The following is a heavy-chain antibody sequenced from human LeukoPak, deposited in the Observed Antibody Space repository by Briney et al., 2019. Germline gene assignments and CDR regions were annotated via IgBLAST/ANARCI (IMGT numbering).Heavy chain of an antibody. V-gene: IGHV3-30*02. CDR3: TKGDDYGANTRLPKYNGFNP. Sequence: GGSLRLSCAASGFSISNNAMHWVRQAPGRGLEWVAFIRYDGNNKNYADSVKGRFTISRDNSRDTLYLQMNSLRADDTAVYYCTKGDDYGANTRLPKYNGFNPWGQGTLVTVSS. D-gene: IGHD4-23*01. CDR1: GFSISNNA. CDR2: IRYDGNNK. J-gene: IGHJ5*02.